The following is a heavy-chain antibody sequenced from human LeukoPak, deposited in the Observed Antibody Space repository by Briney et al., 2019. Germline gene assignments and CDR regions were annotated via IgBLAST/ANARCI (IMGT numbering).Heavy chain of an antibody. D-gene: IGHD3-10*01. CDR3: AKGGRVTMVRGVITHQYYFDY. V-gene: IGHV3-23*01. CDR1: GFTFSSYS. Sequence: GGSLRLSCAASGFTFSSYSMNWVRQAPGKGLEWVSAISGSGGSTYYADSVKGRFTISRDNSKNTLYLQMNSLRAEDTAVYYCAKGGRVTMVRGVITHQYYFDYWGQGTLVTVSS. CDR2: ISGSGGST. J-gene: IGHJ4*02.